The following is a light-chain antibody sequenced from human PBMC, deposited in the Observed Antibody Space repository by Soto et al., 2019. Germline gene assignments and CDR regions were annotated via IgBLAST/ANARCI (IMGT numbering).Light chain of an antibody. V-gene: IGKV1-5*03. CDR2: KAS. CDR1: QSISSW. CDR3: QQYNSYSWT. J-gene: IGKJ1*01. Sequence: DLQITQSPSTLSTSVRDRITITSPASQSISSWLAWYQQKPGKAAKLLIYKASSLESGVPSRFSGSGSGTEFTLPISSLQPDDFATYYCQQYNSYSWTFGQGTKVDIK.